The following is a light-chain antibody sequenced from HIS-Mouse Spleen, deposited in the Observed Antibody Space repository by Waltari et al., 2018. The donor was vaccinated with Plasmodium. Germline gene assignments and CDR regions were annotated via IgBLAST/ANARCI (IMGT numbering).Light chain of an antibody. V-gene: IGLV2-14*01. CDR2: EVS. CDR3: SSYTSSSTLEV. Sequence: QSALTQPASVSGSPGQSITISCTGTSSDVGGYNYVSWYQQHPGKAPKLMIYEVSNRPSGVSNRFSGSKSGHTASLTISGLQAEDEAEYYCSSYTSSSTLEVFGGGTKLTVL. CDR1: SSDVGGYNY. J-gene: IGLJ2*01.